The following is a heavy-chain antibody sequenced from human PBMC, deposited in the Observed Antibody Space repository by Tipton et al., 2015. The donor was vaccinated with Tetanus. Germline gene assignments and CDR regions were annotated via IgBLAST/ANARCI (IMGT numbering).Heavy chain of an antibody. V-gene: IGHV1-18*01. CDR1: GYTFTSYG. CDR3: ARDPEYSSSSWWGWFDP. Sequence: QLVQSGAEVKKPGASVKVPCKASGYTFTSYGISWVRQAPGQGLEWMGWISAYNGNTNYAQKLQGRVTMTTDTSTSPAYMELRSLRSDDTAVYYCARDPEYSSSSWWGWFDPWGQGTLVTVSS. J-gene: IGHJ5*02. CDR2: ISAYNGNT. D-gene: IGHD6-6*01.